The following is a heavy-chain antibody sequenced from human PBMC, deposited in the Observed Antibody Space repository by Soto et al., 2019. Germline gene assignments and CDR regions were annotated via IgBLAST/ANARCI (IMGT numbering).Heavy chain of an antibody. CDR3: ARRLQWQLRPLDS. J-gene: IGHJ4*02. CDR1: GFTFSDYY. Sequence: GGSLRLSCAGSGFTFSDYYMTWIRQAPGKGLEWVSYINTLSSAIYYADSVKGRFTISRDNAKNSLYLQMNSLRAEDTAVYYCARRLQWQLRPLDSWGRGXLVTVYS. D-gene: IGHD6-19*01. CDR2: INTLSSAI. V-gene: IGHV3-11*01.